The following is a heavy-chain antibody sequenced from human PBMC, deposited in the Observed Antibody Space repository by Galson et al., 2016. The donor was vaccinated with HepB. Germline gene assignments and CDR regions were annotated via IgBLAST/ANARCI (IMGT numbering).Heavy chain of an antibody. CDR1: GFTFNNYG. CDR2: ISRSGDST. D-gene: IGHD1-26*01. CDR3: VQGSTAPAV. Sequence: SLRLSCAASGFTFNNYGMTWVRQAPGQGLEVVSSISRSGDSTDYADSVKGRFTISRDNSKNTLSLQMNSLRVEDTAVYYCVQGSTAPAVWGKGTTVSVAS. J-gene: IGHJ6*04. V-gene: IGHV3-23*01.